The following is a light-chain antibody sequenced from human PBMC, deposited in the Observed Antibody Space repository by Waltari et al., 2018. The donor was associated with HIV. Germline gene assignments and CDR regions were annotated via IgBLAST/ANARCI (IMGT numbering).Light chain of an antibody. CDR2: EVN. CDR3: NSYTGTGTPWV. Sequence: QSALTLPASVSGSPGQSITISCTGTSRTVGRYTYFSWYQHVPGKAPKLIIYEVNKLPSGGSNLFFGSKFGNTASLTISGLQAEDEADYYCNSYTGTGTPWVFGGGTRLTV. J-gene: IGLJ3*02. V-gene: IGLV2-14*01. CDR1: SRTVGRYTY.